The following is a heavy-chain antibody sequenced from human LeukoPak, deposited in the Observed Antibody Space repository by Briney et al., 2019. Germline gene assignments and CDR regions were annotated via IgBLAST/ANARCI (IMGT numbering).Heavy chain of an antibody. V-gene: IGHV1-69*13. CDR2: IIPIFGTA. J-gene: IGHJ3*02. CDR1: GGTFSSYA. Sequence: AASVKVSCKASGGTFSSYAISWVRQAPGQGLEWMGGIIPIFGTANYAQKFQGRVTITADESTSTAYMELSSLRSEDTAVYYCARYSGSYTSDAFGIWGQGTMVTVSS. CDR3: ARYSGSYTSDAFGI. D-gene: IGHD1-26*01.